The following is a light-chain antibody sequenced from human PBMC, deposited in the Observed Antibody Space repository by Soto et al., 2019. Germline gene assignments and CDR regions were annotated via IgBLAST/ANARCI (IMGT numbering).Light chain of an antibody. CDR1: QSISSSN. Sequence: EIVLTQSPGTLSLSPGERATLSCRASQSISSSNLAWYQQKPGQAPRLLLYGASNRAAGIPERFSGSGSGTDFTLTIRRMEPEDFVVYYCQQYGRSPDWDRWTFGQGTKVEVK. J-gene: IGKJ1*01. V-gene: IGKV3-20*01. CDR2: GAS. CDR3: QQYGRSPDWDRWT.